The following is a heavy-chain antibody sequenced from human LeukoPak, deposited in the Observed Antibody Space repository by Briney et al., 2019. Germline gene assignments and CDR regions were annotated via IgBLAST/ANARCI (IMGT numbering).Heavy chain of an antibody. D-gene: IGHD3-9*01. CDR1: GYTFTSYG. J-gene: IGHJ6*03. CDR2: ISAYNGNT. CDR3: ARGHIPGPVLRYFDWLKYYYYMDV. V-gene: IGHV1-18*01. Sequence: ASVKVSCKASGYTFTSYGISWVRQAPGQGLEWMGWISAYNGNTNYAQKLQGRVTMTTDTSTSTAYMELRSLRSEDTAVYYCARGHIPGPVLRYFDWLKYYYYMDVWGKGTTVTISS.